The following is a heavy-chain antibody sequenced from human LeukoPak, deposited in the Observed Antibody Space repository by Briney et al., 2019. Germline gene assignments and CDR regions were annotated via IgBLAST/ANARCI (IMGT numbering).Heavy chain of an antibody. CDR1: GYTFTNYY. J-gene: IGHJ4*02. V-gene: IGHV1-46*01. D-gene: IGHD6-13*01. CDR2: INPSAGST. CDR3: ARGKAAGADY. Sequence: ASVKVSCKASGYTFTNYYMHWVRQAPGQGLEWMGLINPSAGSTTYPQKFQGRVTITAGTSTGTVYMELTTLRSEDTAIYYCARGKAAGADYWGQGTLVTVSS.